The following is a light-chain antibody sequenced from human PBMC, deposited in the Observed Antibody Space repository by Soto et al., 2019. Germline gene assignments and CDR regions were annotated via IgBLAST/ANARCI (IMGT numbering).Light chain of an antibody. Sequence: QSVLTQPPSVYGAPGQRVTISCTGSSSNIGAGYDVHWYQQLPGTAPKLLIYGNSNRPSGVPDRFSGSKSGTSASLAITGLQAEDEADYYCQSYDSSLSALCVFGTVTKVTVL. J-gene: IGLJ1*01. CDR1: SSNIGAGYD. CDR2: GNS. V-gene: IGLV1-40*01. CDR3: QSYDSSLSALCV.